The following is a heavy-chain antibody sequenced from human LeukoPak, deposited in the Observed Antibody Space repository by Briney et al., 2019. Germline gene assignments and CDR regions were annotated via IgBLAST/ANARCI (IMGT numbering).Heavy chain of an antibody. J-gene: IGHJ6*04. CDR3: AELGITMIGGV. Sequence: GGSLRLSCAASGFTFSSYEMNWVRQAPGKELEWVSYISSSGSTIYYADSVKGRVTISRDNAKNSLYLQMNSLRAEDTAVYYCAELGITMIGGVWGKGTTVTISS. V-gene: IGHV3-48*03. CDR1: GFTFSSYE. D-gene: IGHD3-10*02. CDR2: ISSSGSTI.